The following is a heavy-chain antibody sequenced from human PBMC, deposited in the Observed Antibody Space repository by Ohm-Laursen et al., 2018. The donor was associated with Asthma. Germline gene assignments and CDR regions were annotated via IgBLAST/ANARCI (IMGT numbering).Heavy chain of an antibody. V-gene: IGHV3-30*18. CDR1: GFTFSSYG. J-gene: IGHJ6*02. CDR2: ISYDGSNK. CDR3: AKDVESLYYYGMDV. Sequence: SLRLSCSASGFTFSSYGMHWVRQAPGKGLEWEAVISYDGSNKYYADSVKGRFTISRDNSKNTLYLQMNSLRAEDTAVYYCAKDVESLYYYGMDVWGQGTTVTVSS.